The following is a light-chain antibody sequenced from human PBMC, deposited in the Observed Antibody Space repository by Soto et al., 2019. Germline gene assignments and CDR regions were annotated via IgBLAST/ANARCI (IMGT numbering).Light chain of an antibody. Sequence: DIQMTQSPSSLSASVGDRVTITCQASQDISNYLNWYQQKPGKAPKLLIYDASNLETGVPSRFRESGSGTDFTFTISSLQPEDIATDYCQQYDNLPQLTFGGGTKGEIK. CDR2: DAS. V-gene: IGKV1-33*01. CDR1: QDISNY. CDR3: QQYDNLPQLT. J-gene: IGKJ4*01.